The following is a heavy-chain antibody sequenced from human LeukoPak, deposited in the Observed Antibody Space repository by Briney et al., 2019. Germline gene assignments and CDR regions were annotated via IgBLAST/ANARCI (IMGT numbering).Heavy chain of an antibody. D-gene: IGHD2-2*01. J-gene: IGHJ5*02. Sequence: TSETLSLTCTVSGGSISSYYWSWIRQPPGKGLEWIGYIYYSGSTNYNPSLKSRVTISVDTSKNQFSLKLSSVTAADTAVYYCARGLVVPAALSPFDPWGQGTLVTVSS. CDR3: ARGLVVPAALSPFDP. CDR1: GGSISSYY. V-gene: IGHV4-59*01. CDR2: IYYSGST.